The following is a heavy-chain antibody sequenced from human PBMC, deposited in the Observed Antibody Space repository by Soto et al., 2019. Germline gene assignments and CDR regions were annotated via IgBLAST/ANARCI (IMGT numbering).Heavy chain of an antibody. J-gene: IGHJ4*02. CDR3: ATEVGWGYIFGLQY. CDR2: YVPEDGKT. CDR1: GSTLSEFS. Sequence: ASVKVSCKISGSTLSEFSMHWVRQAPGKGLEWMGGYVPEDGKTIYAPKFQDRVIMTEDTSTDTASMELNSLRSEDTAVYFCATEVGWGYIFGLQYWGQGTPVTVSS. V-gene: IGHV1-24*01. D-gene: IGHD5-18*01.